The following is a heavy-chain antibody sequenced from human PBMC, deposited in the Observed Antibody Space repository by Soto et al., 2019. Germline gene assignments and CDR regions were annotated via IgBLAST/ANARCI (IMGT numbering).Heavy chain of an antibody. CDR1: GGSFSGYY. J-gene: IGHJ6*02. CDR2: IYYSGST. V-gene: IGHV4-59*01. Sequence: SETLSLTCAVYGGSFSGYYWSWIRQPPGKGLEWIGYIYYSGSTNYNPSLKSRVTISVDTSKNQFSLKLSSVTAADTAVYYCARDSSSWSPRYYYYGMDVWGQGTTVTVSS. CDR3: ARDSSSWSPRYYYYGMDV. D-gene: IGHD6-13*01.